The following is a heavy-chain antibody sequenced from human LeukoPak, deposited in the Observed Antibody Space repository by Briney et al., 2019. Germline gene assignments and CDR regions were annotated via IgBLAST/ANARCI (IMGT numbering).Heavy chain of an antibody. D-gene: IGHD6-19*01. CDR2: IFPDDSDT. V-gene: IGHV5-51*01. CDR1: GYSFTSYW. CDR3: ARHSDITVADS. J-gene: IGHJ5*01. Sequence: PGESLKISCKGSGYSFTSYWIAWVRQLPGKGPEWMGIIFPDDSDTRYSPSFQGLVTISADKSISTAYLQWNSLKASDTAMYYCARHSDITVADSWGQGTLVTVSS.